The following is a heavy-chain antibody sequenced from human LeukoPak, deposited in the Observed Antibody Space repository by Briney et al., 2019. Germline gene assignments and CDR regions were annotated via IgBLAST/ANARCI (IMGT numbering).Heavy chain of an antibody. V-gene: IGHV4-59*02. CDR2: IYDSGST. Sequence: GSLRLSCAASGFTVSSNYWSWIRQPPGKGLEWIRYIYDSGSTNYNPSLNSRATISEDMSKNQFSLKVRSVTAADTAVYYCARSTGGWSYFDHWGQGILVTVSS. CDR1: GFTVSSNY. D-gene: IGHD6-19*01. J-gene: IGHJ4*02. CDR3: ARSTGGWSYFDH.